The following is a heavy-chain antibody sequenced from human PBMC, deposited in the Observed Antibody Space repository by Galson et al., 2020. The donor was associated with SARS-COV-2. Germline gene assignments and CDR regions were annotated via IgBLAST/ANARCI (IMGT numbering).Heavy chain of an antibody. J-gene: IGHJ6*02. Sequence: ASETLSLTCAVSGGSISSSNWWSWVRQPPGKGLEWIGEIYHSGSTNYNPSLKSRVTISVDKSKNQFSLKLSSVTAADTAVYYCARYGSGHLFYYYYGMDVWGQGTTVTVSS. CDR2: IYHSGST. V-gene: IGHV4-4*02. CDR3: ARYGSGHLFYYYYGMDV. D-gene: IGHD3-10*01. CDR1: GGSISSSNW.